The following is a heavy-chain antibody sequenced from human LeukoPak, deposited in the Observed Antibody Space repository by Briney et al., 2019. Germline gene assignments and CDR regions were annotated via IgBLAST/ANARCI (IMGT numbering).Heavy chain of an antibody. CDR2: IYYSGST. J-gene: IGHJ4*02. CDR3: ARGRIAVAGTKNYFDY. V-gene: IGHV4-59*02. CDR1: GDSVTTYY. Sequence: SETLSLTCTVSGDSVTTYYWSWIRQPPGKGLEWIGDIYYSGSTNYNPSLKSRVTISVDTSKNQFSLKLSSVTAADTAVYYCARGRIAVAGTKNYFDYWGQGTLVTVSS. D-gene: IGHD6-19*01.